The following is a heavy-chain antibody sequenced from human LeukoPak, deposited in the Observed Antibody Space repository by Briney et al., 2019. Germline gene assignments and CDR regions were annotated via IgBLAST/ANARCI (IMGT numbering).Heavy chain of an antibody. J-gene: IGHJ3*01. CDR2: IYHSGST. V-gene: IGHV4-30-2*01. Sequence: SETLSLTCAVSGGSISSGGYSWSWIRQPPGKGLEWIGYIYHSGSTYYNPSLKSRVTISVDRSKNQFSLKLSSVTAAETAVYHCGRHMGKARVYAFDVWGPGTMVTVSS. CDR3: GRHMGKARVYAFDV. D-gene: IGHD1-26*01. CDR1: GGSISSGGYS.